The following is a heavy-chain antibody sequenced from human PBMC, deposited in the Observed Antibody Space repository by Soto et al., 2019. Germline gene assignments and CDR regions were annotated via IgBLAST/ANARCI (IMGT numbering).Heavy chain of an antibody. D-gene: IGHD5-12*01. CDR3: ARGGLRKKYNWFDP. Sequence: SETLSLTCAVYGGSFSGYYWSWIRQPPGKGLEWIGEINHSGSTNYNPSLKSRVTISVDTSKNQFSLKLGSVTAADTAVYYCARGGLRKKYNWFDPWGQGTLVTVSS. CDR2: INHSGST. V-gene: IGHV4-34*01. CDR1: GGSFSGYY. J-gene: IGHJ5*02.